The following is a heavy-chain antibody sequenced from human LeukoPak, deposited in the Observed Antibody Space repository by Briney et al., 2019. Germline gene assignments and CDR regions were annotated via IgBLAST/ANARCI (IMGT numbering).Heavy chain of an antibody. V-gene: IGHV4-61*02. D-gene: IGHD1-26*01. Sequence: SQTLSLTCTVSGGSIGSATSTYYWSWIRQPAGKGLEWIGRIYTRDSTYYNPSLKSRVTISLDTSKNQFSLNLNSVTAADTAVYYCAREIVGLTRPFDYWGQGTLVTVSS. CDR2: IYTRDST. CDR3: AREIVGLTRPFDY. CDR1: GGSIGSATSTYY. J-gene: IGHJ4*02.